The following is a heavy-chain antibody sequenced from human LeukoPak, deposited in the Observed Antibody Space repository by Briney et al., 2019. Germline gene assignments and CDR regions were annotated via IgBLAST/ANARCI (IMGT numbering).Heavy chain of an antibody. Sequence: SETLSLTCAVYGGSFSGYYWSWIRQPPGKGLEWIGEINHSGSTDYNPSLKSRVTISVDTSKNHFSLKLSSVTAADTAVYYCARNRDGYDYWGQGTLVTVSS. D-gene: IGHD5-24*01. J-gene: IGHJ4*02. CDR2: INHSGST. CDR1: GGSFSGYY. V-gene: IGHV4-34*09. CDR3: ARNRDGYDY.